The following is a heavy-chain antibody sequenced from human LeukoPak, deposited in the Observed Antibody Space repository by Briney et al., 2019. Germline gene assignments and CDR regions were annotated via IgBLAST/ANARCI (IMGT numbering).Heavy chain of an antibody. CDR3: ARASNYYDSSGASYWYFDL. D-gene: IGHD3-22*01. Sequence: SETLSLTCAVFGGSISSGGYSWSWIRQPPGKGLEWIGYIYHSGSTYYNPSLKSRVTISVDRSKNQFSLKLSSVTAADTAVYYCARASNYYDSSGASYWYFDLWGRGTLVTVSS. J-gene: IGHJ2*01. CDR2: IYHSGST. CDR1: GGSISSGGYS. V-gene: IGHV4-30-2*01.